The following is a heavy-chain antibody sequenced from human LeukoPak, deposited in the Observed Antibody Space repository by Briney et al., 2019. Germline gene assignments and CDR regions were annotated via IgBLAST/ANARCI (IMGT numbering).Heavy chain of an antibody. D-gene: IGHD1-26*01. CDR3: ARQWELLTDY. V-gene: IGHV4-61*02. CDR2: IYTSGST. Sequence: SETLSLTCTVSGGSISSGSYYWSWIRQPAGKGLEWIGRIYTSGSTNYNPSLKSRVTISVDTSKNQFSLKLSSVTAADTAVYYCARQWELLTDYWGQGTLVTVSS. CDR1: GGSISSGSYY. J-gene: IGHJ4*02.